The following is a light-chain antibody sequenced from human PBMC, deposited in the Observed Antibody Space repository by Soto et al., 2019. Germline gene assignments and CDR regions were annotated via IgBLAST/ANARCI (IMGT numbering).Light chain of an antibody. J-gene: IGKJ4*02. CDR3: QRYGTSSPRT. V-gene: IGKV3-20*01. CDR2: GEX. Sequence: DIVVTQCPGTLSLSPGERATLSCRASQCISNSFLAWYSQKPGRAPRLLXXGEXTRGTGIPDRFIASGSARDFTLTISRLEPEDFAVYYCQRYGTSSPRTFGGGTKVDI. CDR1: QCISNSF.